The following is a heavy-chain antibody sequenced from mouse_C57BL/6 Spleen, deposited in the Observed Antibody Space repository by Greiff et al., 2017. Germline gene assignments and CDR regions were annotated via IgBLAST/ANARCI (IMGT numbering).Heavy chain of an antibody. Sequence: EVKLMESGGGLVKPGGSLKLSCAASGFTFSDYGMHWVRQAPEKGLEWVAYISSGSSTIYYANTVKGLFTISRDNYKNTLFLQLTSLRSEDTAMYYCASDYVAMDCWGQGTSVTFSS. D-gene: IGHD1-1*02. CDR3: ASDYVAMDC. CDR2: ISSGSSTI. V-gene: IGHV5-17*01. J-gene: IGHJ4*01. CDR1: GFTFSDYG.